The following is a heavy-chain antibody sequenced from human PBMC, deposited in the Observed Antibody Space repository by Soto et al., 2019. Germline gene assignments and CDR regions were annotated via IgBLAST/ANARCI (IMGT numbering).Heavy chain of an antibody. V-gene: IGHV4-30-4*01. D-gene: IGHD3-3*01. CDR2: IYYSGST. J-gene: IGHJ5*02. CDR3: ARAKWTRFHLYDFWSGPNWFDP. CDR1: GGSISSGDYY. Sequence: PSETLSLTCTVSGGSISSGDYYWSWIRQPPGKGLEWIGYIYYSGSTYYSPSLKSRVTISVDTSKNQFSLKLSSVTAADTAVYYCARAKWTRFHLYDFWSGPNWFDPWGQGTLVTVSS.